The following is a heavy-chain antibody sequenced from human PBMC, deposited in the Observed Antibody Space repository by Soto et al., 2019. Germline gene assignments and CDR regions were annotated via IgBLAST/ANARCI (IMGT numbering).Heavy chain of an antibody. J-gene: IGHJ1*01. CDR3: ARSIPPHYGDSEYFQH. CDR2: IIPIFGTA. CDR1: GGTFSSYA. Sequence: QVQLVQSGAEVKKPGSSVKVSCKASGGTFSSYAISWVRQAPGQGLEWMGGIIPIFGTANYAQKFQGRVTITADESTSTAYMELSSLRSEDTAVYYCARSIPPHYGDSEYFQHWGQGPLVTVSS. V-gene: IGHV1-69*12. D-gene: IGHD4-17*01.